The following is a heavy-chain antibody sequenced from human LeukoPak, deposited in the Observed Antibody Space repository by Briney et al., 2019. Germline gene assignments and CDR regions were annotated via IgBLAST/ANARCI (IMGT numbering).Heavy chain of an antibody. CDR1: GGSISSPNW. CDR2: IYHSGMT. V-gene: IGHV4-4*02. D-gene: IGHD2-15*01. J-gene: IGHJ4*02. CDR3: ARDLVENSRGHDF. Sequence: SETLSLTCAVSGGSISSPNWWSWVRQPPGKGLEWIGEIYHSGMTNYKTSLKSRVTISVDESKNQFSLMLSSVTAADTAVYYCARDLVENSRGHDFWGQGILVIVSS.